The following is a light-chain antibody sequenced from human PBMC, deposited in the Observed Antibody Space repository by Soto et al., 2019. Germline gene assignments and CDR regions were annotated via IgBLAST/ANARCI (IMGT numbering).Light chain of an antibody. CDR1: QSVSGDY. Sequence: SAVAVSLYTGERATLSCRASQSVSGDYLAWYQQKPGQAPRLLIYGASSRATGIPDRFSGSGSGTDFTLTISRLEPEDFAVYFCHQYAYSPGLACGGGTNVDIK. V-gene: IGKV3-20*01. CDR3: HQYAYSPGLA. J-gene: IGKJ4*01. CDR2: GAS.